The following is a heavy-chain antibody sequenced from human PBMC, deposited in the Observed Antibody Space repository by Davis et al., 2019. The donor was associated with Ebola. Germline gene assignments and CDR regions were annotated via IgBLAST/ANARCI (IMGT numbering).Heavy chain of an antibody. CDR3: ARGVVIIRSRIYYYYYMDV. J-gene: IGHJ6*03. V-gene: IGHV1-69*13. CDR1: GGTFSSYA. Sequence: SVTVSCKASGGTFSSYAISWVRQAPGQGLEWMGGIIPIFGTANYAQKFQGRVTITADESTSTAYMELSSLRSEDTAVYYCARGVVIIRSRIYYYYYMDVWGKGTTVTVSS. CDR2: IIPIFGTA. D-gene: IGHD3-3*01.